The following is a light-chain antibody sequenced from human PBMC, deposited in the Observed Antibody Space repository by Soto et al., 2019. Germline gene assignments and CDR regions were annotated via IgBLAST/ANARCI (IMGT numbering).Light chain of an antibody. CDR1: NSNIGSNT. CDR3: AAWDDSLNGRV. J-gene: IGLJ1*01. CDR2: YDN. Sequence: QSVLTQPPSASGTHGQRVTISCSGSNSNIGSNTVNWYQQLPGTAPKLLIYYDNLRPSGVPDRISGSKSGTSASLAISGLQSDDEADYHCAAWDDSLNGRVFGTGTKGTVL. V-gene: IGLV1-44*01.